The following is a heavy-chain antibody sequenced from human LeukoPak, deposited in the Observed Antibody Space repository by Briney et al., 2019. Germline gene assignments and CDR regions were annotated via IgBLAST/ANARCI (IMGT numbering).Heavy chain of an antibody. CDR2: INPNSGGT. Sequence: ASVKVSCKASGYTFTGYYMHWVRQAPGQGLEWMGWINPNSGGTNYAQKFQGRVTMTRDTSVSTAYMELSRLRSDDTAVYYCARDTAMAFYYMDVWGNGTTVTVSS. CDR1: GYTFTGYY. CDR3: ARDTAMAFYYMDV. V-gene: IGHV1-2*02. J-gene: IGHJ6*03. D-gene: IGHD5-18*01.